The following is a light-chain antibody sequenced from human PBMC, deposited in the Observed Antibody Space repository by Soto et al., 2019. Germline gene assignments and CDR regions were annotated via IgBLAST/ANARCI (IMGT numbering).Light chain of an antibody. CDR1: QSISSIY. Sequence: EVVLTQSPATLSLSPGERATLSCGASQSISSIYLAWYQQKPGLAPRLLMSDVSKRFTGTPDRFSGSGAGTVFTLTIAALEPDDAAVYYCQPFGTSLTFGGGTKVEVK. CDR3: QPFGTSLT. J-gene: IGKJ4*01. V-gene: IGKV3D-20*01. CDR2: DVS.